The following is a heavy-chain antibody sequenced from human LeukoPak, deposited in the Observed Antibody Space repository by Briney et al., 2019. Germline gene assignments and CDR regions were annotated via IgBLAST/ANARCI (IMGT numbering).Heavy chain of an antibody. CDR1: GYTFTSYG. CDR2: ISAYNGNT. D-gene: IGHD4-17*01. V-gene: IGHV1-18*04. CDR3: ARGGTPYGDYYYYYYMDV. Sequence: EASVKVSCKASGYTFTSYGISWVRQAPGQGLEWMGWISAYNGNTNYAQKLQGRVTMTTDTSTSTADMELRSLRSDDTAVYYCARGGTPYGDYYYYYYMDVWGKGTTVTVSS. J-gene: IGHJ6*03.